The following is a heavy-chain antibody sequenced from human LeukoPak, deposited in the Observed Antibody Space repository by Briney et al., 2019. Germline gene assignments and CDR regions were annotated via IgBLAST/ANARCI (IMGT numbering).Heavy chain of an antibody. D-gene: IGHD6-19*01. CDR2: IYYSGST. CDR1: GGSISSSSYY. Sequence: PSETLSLTCTVSGGSISSSSYYWGWIRQPPGKGLEWIGSIYYSGSTYYNPSLKSRVTISVDTSKNQFSLKLSSVTAADTAVYYCARILGYSSGWYRYYFDYWGQGTLVTVSS. CDR3: ARILGYSSGWYRYYFDY. J-gene: IGHJ4*02. V-gene: IGHV4-39*01.